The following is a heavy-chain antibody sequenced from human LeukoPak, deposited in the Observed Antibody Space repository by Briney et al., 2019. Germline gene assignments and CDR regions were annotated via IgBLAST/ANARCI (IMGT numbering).Heavy chain of an antibody. CDR3: GKTTTGYSSGRYPGWPVDY. J-gene: IGHJ4*02. D-gene: IGHD6-19*01. V-gene: IGHV3-23*01. CDR1: GFTFNGYA. CDR2: IFGSGGSA. Sequence: GGSLRLSCAASGFTFNGYAMYWVRQAPGKGLEWVSGIFGSGGSAHYADSVKGRFTISRDNSKNTVYLQMDSLRVEDTAVYYCGKTTTGYSSGRYPGWPVDYWGQGTLVTVSS.